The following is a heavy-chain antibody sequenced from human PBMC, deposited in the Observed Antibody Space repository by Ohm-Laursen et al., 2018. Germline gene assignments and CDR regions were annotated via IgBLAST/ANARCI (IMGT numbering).Heavy chain of an antibody. CDR3: ARDLRVVAATLGY. J-gene: IGHJ4*02. CDR1: GGSISSYY. V-gene: IGHV4-59*07. CDR2: IYYSGST. Sequence: SDTLSLTCTVSGGSISSYYWSWIRQPPGKGLEWIGYIYYSGSTNYNPSLKSRVTISVDTSKNQFSLKLSSVTAADTAVYYCARDLRVVAATLGYWGQGTLVTVSS. D-gene: IGHD2-15*01.